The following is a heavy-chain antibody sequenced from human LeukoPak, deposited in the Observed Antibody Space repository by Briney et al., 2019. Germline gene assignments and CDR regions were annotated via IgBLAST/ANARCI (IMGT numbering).Heavy chain of an antibody. CDR2: IYYSGST. J-gene: IGHJ4*02. CDR1: GGSISSYY. Sequence: SETLSLTCTVSGGSISSYYWSWIRQPPGKGLEWIGYIYYSGSTNYNPSLKSRVTISVDTSKNQFSLKLSSVTAADTAVYYCARGAGYSSGWYPSFDYWGQGTLVTVSS. D-gene: IGHD6-19*01. CDR3: ARGAGYSSGWYPSFDY. V-gene: IGHV4-59*01.